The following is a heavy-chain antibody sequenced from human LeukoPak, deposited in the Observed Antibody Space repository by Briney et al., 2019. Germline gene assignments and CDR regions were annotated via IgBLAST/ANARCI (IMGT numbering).Heavy chain of an antibody. J-gene: IGHJ4*02. Sequence: GGSLRLSCTASGFTFTTYWMSWVRHPPGRGLEWVANIKQDGTEKYYVDSVKGRFTISRDNSKNTLYLQMNSLRAEDTAVYYCAKDSGPLRYFDYWGQGTLVTVSS. CDR2: IKQDGTEK. CDR3: AKDSGPLRYFDY. D-gene: IGHD1-14*01. CDR1: GFTFTTYW. V-gene: IGHV3-7*01.